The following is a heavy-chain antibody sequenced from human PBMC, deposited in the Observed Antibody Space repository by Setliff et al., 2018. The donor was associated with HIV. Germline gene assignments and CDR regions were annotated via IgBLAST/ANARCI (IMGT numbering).Heavy chain of an antibody. CDR2: ISYDGSNK. V-gene: IGHV3-30*18. CDR3: AKDVYYDSSGYPIDA. D-gene: IGHD3-22*01. J-gene: IGHJ6*03. Sequence: PGGSLRLSCAASGFRFSSYGMHWVRQAPGKGLEWVAVISYDGSNKYYVDSVKGRFTISRDNSKSTLYLHMNSLRAEDTAVYYCAKDVYYDSSGYPIDAWGKGTTVTVS. CDR1: GFRFSSYG.